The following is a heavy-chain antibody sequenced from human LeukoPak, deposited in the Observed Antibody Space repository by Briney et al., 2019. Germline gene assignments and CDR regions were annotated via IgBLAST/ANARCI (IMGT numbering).Heavy chain of an antibody. V-gene: IGHV3-48*03. D-gene: IGHD4-23*01. CDR2: ISSSGSTI. CDR1: GFTFRSYE. J-gene: IGHJ4*02. Sequence: GGSLRLSCAASGFTFRSYEMNWVRQAPGKGLEWVSYISSSGSTIVYADSVKGRFTISRDNAKNSLYLQMNSLRAEDTAVYYCAREDGGNYFDYWGQGTLVTVSS. CDR3: AREDGGNYFDY.